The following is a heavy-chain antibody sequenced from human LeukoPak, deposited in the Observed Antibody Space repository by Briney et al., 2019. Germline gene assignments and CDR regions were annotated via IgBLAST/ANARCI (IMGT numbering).Heavy chain of an antibody. CDR3: AKDIQLSS. D-gene: IGHD5-24*01. CDR1: GFTFSDSA. V-gene: IGHV3-23*01. CDR2: IRASGEST. Sequence: PGGSLTLSCAASGFTFSDSAMNWVRQAPGKGLEWVSLIRASGESTYYADSVKDRFTISRDNSKDTLSLQMNSLRVEDTAMYFCAKDIQLSSWGLGTMVTASS. J-gene: IGHJ3*01.